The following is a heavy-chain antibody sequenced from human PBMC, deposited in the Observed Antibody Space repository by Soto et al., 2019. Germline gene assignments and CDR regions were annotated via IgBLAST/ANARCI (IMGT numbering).Heavy chain of an antibody. D-gene: IGHD3-10*01. CDR3: ATYGSGSYKATTFDY. CDR1: GGSISSDDYY. Sequence: QVQLQESGPGLVKPSQTLSLTCTVSGGSISSDDYYWSWIRQHPGKGLEWIGYLYYSGSTYYNPSLRSRVSISVDTSKNQFALKLSSVTAADTAVYYCATYGSGSYKATTFDYWGQGTLVTVSS. V-gene: IGHV4-31*03. J-gene: IGHJ4*02. CDR2: LYYSGST.